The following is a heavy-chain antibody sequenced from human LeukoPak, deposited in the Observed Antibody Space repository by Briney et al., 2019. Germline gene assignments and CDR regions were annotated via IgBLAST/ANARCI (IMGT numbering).Heavy chain of an antibody. CDR3: ASGYCSSTSCQTIYYYYYGMDV. J-gene: IGHJ6*02. CDR1: GGTFSSYA. Sequence: SVKVSCKASGGTFSSYAISWVRQAPGQGLEWMGGIIPIFGTANYAQKFQGRVTITADESTSTAYMELSSLRSGDTAVYYCASGYCSSTSCQTIYYYYYGMDVWGQGTTVTVSS. CDR2: IIPIFGTA. D-gene: IGHD2-2*01. V-gene: IGHV1-69*13.